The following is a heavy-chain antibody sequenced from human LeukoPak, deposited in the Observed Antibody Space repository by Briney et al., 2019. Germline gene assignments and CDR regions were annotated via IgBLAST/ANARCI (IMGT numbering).Heavy chain of an antibody. CDR2: INPNSEST. D-gene: IGHD7-27*01. J-gene: IGHJ6*03. CDR3: ARGWGITSYYYMDV. V-gene: IGHV1-2*02. Sequence: ASVKVSCKASGYTFTGYYMHWVRQAPGQGPEWMGWINPNSESTNYAQRFRGRVTMTRDTSISTAYMELSRLRSDDTAVYYCARGWGITSYYYMDVWGKGTTVTVSS. CDR1: GYTFTGYY.